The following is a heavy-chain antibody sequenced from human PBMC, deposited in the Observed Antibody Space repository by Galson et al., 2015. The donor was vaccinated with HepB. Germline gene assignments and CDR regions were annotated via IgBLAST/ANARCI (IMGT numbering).Heavy chain of an antibody. CDR2: ISYDGSNK. Sequence: SLRLSCAASGFTFSSYGMHWVRQAPGKGLEWVAVISYDGSNKYYADSVKGRSTISRDNSKNTLYLQMNSLRAEDTAVYYCAKEAYGDYVWGYYYYYYMDVWGKGTTVTVSS. J-gene: IGHJ6*03. D-gene: IGHD4-17*01. V-gene: IGHV3-30*18. CDR3: AKEAYGDYVWGYYYYYYMDV. CDR1: GFTFSSYG.